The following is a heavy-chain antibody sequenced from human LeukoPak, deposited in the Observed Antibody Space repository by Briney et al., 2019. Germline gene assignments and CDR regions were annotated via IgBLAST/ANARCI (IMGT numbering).Heavy chain of an antibody. CDR3: AKDSGSSGWYIYLGY. V-gene: IGHV3-30*18. CDR1: GLTFSSYG. Sequence: GGSLRLSCAASGLTFSSYGMHWVRQAPGKGLEWVAVISFDGSDKYYADSVKGRFTISRDNSRNTLHLQMNSLRAEDTAVYYCAKDSGSSGWYIYLGYWGQGTLVTVSS. J-gene: IGHJ4*02. CDR2: ISFDGSDK. D-gene: IGHD6-13*01.